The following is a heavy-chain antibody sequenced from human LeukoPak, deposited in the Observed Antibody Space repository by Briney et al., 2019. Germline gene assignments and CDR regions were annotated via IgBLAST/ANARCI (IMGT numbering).Heavy chain of an antibody. CDR2: VSHSGST. V-gene: IGHV4-34*01. J-gene: IGHJ4*02. Sequence: SETLSLTCAVYGESFSDHQWGWIRQPPGKGLEWIGEVSHSGSTNYTPSLKRRVTISADTSKNQFSLNLISVTAADTAVYYCARSTRVQWPLGFWSQGALVTVS. D-gene: IGHD6-19*01. CDR1: GESFSDHQ. CDR3: ARSTRVQWPLGF.